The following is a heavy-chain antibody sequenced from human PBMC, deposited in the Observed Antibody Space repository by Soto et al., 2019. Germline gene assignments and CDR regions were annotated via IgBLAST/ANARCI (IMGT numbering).Heavy chain of an antibody. J-gene: IGHJ5*02. CDR3: ARVIWSGHLTSDL. CDR1: GFTFSSNS. D-gene: IGHD3-3*01. CDR2: ISSSSSTI. Sequence: EVQVVESGGGLVQPGGSLRLSCAASGFTFSSNSMNWVRQAPGKGLEWISYISSSSSTIYADSVKGRFTISRDNAMISLYLQMNSLRDEDTAVYYCARVIWSGHLTSDLWGQGTLVTVSS. V-gene: IGHV3-48*02.